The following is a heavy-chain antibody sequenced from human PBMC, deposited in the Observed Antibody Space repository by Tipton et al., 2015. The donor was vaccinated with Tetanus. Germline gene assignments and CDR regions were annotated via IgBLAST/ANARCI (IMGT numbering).Heavy chain of an antibody. J-gene: IGHJ5*02. CDR2: IYYSGST. D-gene: IGHD6-6*01. V-gene: IGHV4-31*03. CDR1: GGSVSSSGYF. Sequence: TLSLTCTVSGGSVSSSGYFWGWIRQYPGKGLEWIGYIYYSGSTYYNPSLKSRVAISVDTSKNQFFLKLSSVTAADTAVYYCARDQGGGRVVRLNWFDPWGQGTLVTVSS. CDR3: ARDQGGGRVVRLNWFDP.